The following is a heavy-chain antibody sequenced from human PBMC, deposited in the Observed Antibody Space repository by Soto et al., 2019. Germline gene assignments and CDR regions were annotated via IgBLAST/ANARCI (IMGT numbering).Heavy chain of an antibody. J-gene: IGHJ4*02. CDR3: VKGLWFGELPINHYFDS. CDR1: GFIFSNFG. D-gene: IGHD3-10*01. V-gene: IGHV3-30*18. Sequence: PGGSLRLSCAASGFIFSNFGIHWVRQAPGKGPEWVADVSYDGNNKYYPDSVKGRFTISRDNSKNTLSLQLNGLRPDDTAVYYCVKGLWFGELPINHYFDSWGQGTLVTVSS. CDR2: VSYDGNNK.